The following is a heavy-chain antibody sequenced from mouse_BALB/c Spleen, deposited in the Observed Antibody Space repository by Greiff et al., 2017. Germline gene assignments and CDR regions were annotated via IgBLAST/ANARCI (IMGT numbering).Heavy chain of an antibody. D-gene: IGHD2-2*01. Sequence: EVKLMESGAELVKPGASVKLSCTASGFNIKDTYMHWVKQRPEQGLEWIGRIDPANGNTKYDPKFQGKATITADTSSNTAYLQLSSLTSEDTAVYYCARREGGYPWFAYWGQGTLVTVSA. CDR1: GFNIKDTY. J-gene: IGHJ3*01. CDR3: ARREGGYPWFAY. V-gene: IGHV14-3*02. CDR2: IDPANGNT.